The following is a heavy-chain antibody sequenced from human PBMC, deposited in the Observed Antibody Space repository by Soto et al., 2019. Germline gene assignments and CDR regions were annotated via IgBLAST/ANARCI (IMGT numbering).Heavy chain of an antibody. D-gene: IGHD6-19*01. Sequence: GGSLRLSCAASGFTFSSYGMHWVRQAPGKGLEWVAVIWYDGSNKYYADSVKGRFTISRDNSKNTLYLQMNSLRAEDTAVYYCWAAVAGYYYYGMDVWGQGTTVTVSS. CDR2: IWYDGSNK. J-gene: IGHJ6*02. V-gene: IGHV3-33*01. CDR1: GFTFSSYG. CDR3: WAAVAGYYYYGMDV.